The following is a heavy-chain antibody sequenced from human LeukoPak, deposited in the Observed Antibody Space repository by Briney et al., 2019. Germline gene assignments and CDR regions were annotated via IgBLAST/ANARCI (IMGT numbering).Heavy chain of an antibody. CDR2: INPSGGST. D-gene: IGHD6-19*01. Sequence: ASVKVSCKAFGYTFTSNYMHWVRQAPGQGPEWMGVINPSGGSTSYAQKFQGRVTMTRDMSTSTVYMELSSLRSEDTAVYYCARDPGGSSGWLDYWGQGTLVTVSS. CDR1: GYTFTSNY. CDR3: ARDPGGSSGWLDY. J-gene: IGHJ4*02. V-gene: IGHV1-46*01.